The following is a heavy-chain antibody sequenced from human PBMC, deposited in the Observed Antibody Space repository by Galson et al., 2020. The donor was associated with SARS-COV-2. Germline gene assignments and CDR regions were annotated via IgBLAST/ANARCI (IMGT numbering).Heavy chain of an antibody. D-gene: IGHD3-9*01. V-gene: IGHV4-31*03. Sequence: SQTLSLTCTVSGGSISSGGYYWSWIRQHPGKGLEWIGYIYYSGSTYYNPSLKSRVTISVDTAKNQFSLKLSSVTAADTAVYYCARGPPVNYGILTGYYREDYLDYWGQGTLVTVSS. CDR3: ARGPPVNYGILTGYYREDYLDY. J-gene: IGHJ4*02. CDR1: GGSISSGGYY. CDR2: IYYSGST.